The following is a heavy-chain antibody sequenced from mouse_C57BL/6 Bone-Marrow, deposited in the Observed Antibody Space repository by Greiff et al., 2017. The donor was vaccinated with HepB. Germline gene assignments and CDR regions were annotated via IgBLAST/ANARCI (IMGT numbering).Heavy chain of an antibody. CDR1: GYTFTDYY. J-gene: IGHJ4*01. D-gene: IGHD6-1*01. CDR3: ARSVCPYAMDY. V-gene: IGHV1-76*01. Sequence: QVTLKESGAELVRPGASVKLSCKASGYTFTDYYINWVKQRPGQGLEWIARIYPGSGNTYYNEKFKGKATLTAEKSSSTAYMQLSSLTSEDSAVYFCARSVCPYAMDYWGQGTSVTVSS. CDR2: IYPGSGNT.